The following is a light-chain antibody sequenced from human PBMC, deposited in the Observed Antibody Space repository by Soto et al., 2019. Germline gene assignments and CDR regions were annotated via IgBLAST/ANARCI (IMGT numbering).Light chain of an antibody. CDR2: WAP. CDR1: QSVLYSSNNKNY. V-gene: IGKV4-1*01. Sequence: DIVMTQSPDSLAVSLGERATINCKSSQSVLYSSNNKNYLAWYPQKPGQPPKLLIYWAPTRESGVPDRFSGSGSGTDFTLTISSLQAEHVAVYYCQQYYSTPWTFGQGTKVEIK. CDR3: QQYYSTPWT. J-gene: IGKJ1*01.